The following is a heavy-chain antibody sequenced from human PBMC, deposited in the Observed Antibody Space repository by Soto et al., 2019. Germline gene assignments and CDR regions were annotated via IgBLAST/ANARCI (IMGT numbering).Heavy chain of an antibody. CDR1: GFTFTSSA. V-gene: IGHV1-58*01. CDR3: AAYMAMEWSPYDMYV. D-gene: IGHD3-3*01. J-gene: IGHJ6*02. CDR2: IVVGSGNT. Sequence: GASVKVSCKASGFTFTSSAVQWARQAHGQRLEWIGWIVVGSGNTNYAQKFQERVTITRDMSTSTAYMELSSLRSEDTAVYYCAAYMAMEWSPYDMYVLAQRTTVTVS.